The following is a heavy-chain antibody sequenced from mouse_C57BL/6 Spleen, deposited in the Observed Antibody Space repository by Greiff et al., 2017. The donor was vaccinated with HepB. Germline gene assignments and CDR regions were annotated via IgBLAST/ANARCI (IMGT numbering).Heavy chain of an antibody. CDR3: ARQYYGSSDFDY. D-gene: IGHD1-1*01. Sequence: VQLQQSGPELVKPGASVKISCKASGYAFSSSWMNWVKQRPGKGLEWIGRIYPGDGDTNYNGKFKGKATLTADKSSSTAYMQLSSLISEDSAVYFCARQYYGSSDFDYWGQGTTLTVSS. CDR2: IYPGDGDT. CDR1: GYAFSSSW. V-gene: IGHV1-82*01. J-gene: IGHJ2*01.